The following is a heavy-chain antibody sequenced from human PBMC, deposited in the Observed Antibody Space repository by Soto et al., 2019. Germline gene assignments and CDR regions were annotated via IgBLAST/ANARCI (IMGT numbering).Heavy chain of an antibody. D-gene: IGHD3-9*01. V-gene: IGHV3-30-3*01. CDR1: GFTFGSYA. CDR2: ISYDGSNK. Sequence: GGSLRLSWAASGFTFGSYAMHWVRQAPGKGLEWVAVISYDGSNKYYADSVKGRFTISRDNSKNTLYLQMNSLRAEDTAVYYCARDLGIYDILTGYSDYWGQGTLVTVSS. CDR3: ARDLGIYDILTGYSDY. J-gene: IGHJ4*02.